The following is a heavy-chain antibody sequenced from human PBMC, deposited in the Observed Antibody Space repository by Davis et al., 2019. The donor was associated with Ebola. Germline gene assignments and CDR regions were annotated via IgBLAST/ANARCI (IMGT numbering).Heavy chain of an antibody. CDR3: ARAASYRNYYYMDV. J-gene: IGHJ6*03. Sequence: GESLKISCAVSGFTFSDHYMDWVRQAPGKGLEWVGRTRNKAKSYTTEYAASVKGRFSISRDDSKNSLYLQMNSLKTEDTAVYHCARAASYRNYYYMDVRGKGTTVTVSS. V-gene: IGHV3-72*01. CDR1: GFTFSDHY. D-gene: IGHD3-10*01. CDR2: TRNKAKSYTT.